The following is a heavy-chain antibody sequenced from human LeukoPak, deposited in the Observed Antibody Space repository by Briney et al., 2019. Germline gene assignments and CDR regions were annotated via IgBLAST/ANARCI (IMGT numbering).Heavy chain of an antibody. Sequence: SETLSLTCTVSGGSISSSSYSWGWIRQPPGKGLEWIGSIYYSGSTYYNPSLKSRVTISVDTSKNQFSLKLSSVTAADTAVYYCASPNCSGGSCLFDYWGQGTLVTVSS. D-gene: IGHD2-15*01. J-gene: IGHJ4*02. CDR2: IYYSGST. CDR3: ASPNCSGGSCLFDY. V-gene: IGHV4-39*01. CDR1: GGSISSSSYS.